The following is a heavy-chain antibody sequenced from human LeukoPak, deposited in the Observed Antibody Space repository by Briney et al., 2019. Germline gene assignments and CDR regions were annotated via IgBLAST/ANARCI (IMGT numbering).Heavy chain of an antibody. J-gene: IGHJ4*02. D-gene: IGHD4-17*01. CDR1: GGSISSYY. V-gene: IGHV4-59*01. CDR3: ARVNYGDNGSVDY. Sequence: PSETLSLTCTVSGGSISSYYWSWIRQPPGKGLEWIGYIYYSGSTNYNPSLKSRVTISVDTSKNQFSLKLSSVTAADTVVYYCARVNYGDNGSVDYWGQGTLVTVSS. CDR2: IYYSGST.